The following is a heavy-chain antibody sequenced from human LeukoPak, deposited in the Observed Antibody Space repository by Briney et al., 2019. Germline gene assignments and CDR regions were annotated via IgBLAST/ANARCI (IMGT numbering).Heavy chain of an antibody. D-gene: IGHD2-8*01. CDR3: AKDRILGYCTNGVCLDDAFDI. CDR2: ISGSGGST. V-gene: IGHV3-23*01. J-gene: IGHJ3*02. Sequence: GGSLRLSCAASGFTFSSHAMSWVRQAPGKGLEWVSAISGSGGSTYYADSVKGRFTISRDNSKNTLYLQMNSLRAEDTAVYYCAKDRILGYCTNGVCLDDAFDIWGQGTMVTVSS. CDR1: GFTFSSHA.